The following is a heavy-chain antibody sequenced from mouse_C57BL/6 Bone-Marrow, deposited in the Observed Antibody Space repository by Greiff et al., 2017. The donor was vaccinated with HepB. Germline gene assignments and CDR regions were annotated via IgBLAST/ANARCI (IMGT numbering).Heavy chain of an antibody. J-gene: IGHJ2*01. D-gene: IGHD1-1*01. CDR1: GYTFTSYW. V-gene: IGHV1-53*01. Sequence: QVQLQQPGTELVKPGASVKLSCKASGYTFTSYWMHWVKQRPGQGLEWIGNINPSNGGTNYNEKFKSKATLTVDKASSTAYMQRSSLTSEDSAVYYCARSGYYGSRDYWGQGTTLTVSS. CDR3: ARSGYYGSRDY. CDR2: INPSNGGT.